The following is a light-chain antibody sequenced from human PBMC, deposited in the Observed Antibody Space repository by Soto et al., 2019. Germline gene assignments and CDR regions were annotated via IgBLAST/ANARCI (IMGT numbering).Light chain of an antibody. CDR1: QGISSW. J-gene: IGKJ4*02. CDR2: AAS. CDR3: QQTTSCPLT. Sequence: DIQMTQSPSFVSASVGDRVTITCRASQGISSWLAWYQHKPGRAPKLLIHAASSLESGVPSRFSGSVSGTDFTLIISSLQPEDFATYSCQQTTSCPLTFGGGTKVEIK. V-gene: IGKV1-12*01.